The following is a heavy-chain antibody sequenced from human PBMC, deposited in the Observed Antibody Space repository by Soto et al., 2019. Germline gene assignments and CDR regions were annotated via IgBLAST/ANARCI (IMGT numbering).Heavy chain of an antibody. Sequence: ASVKVSCKASGYTFTSYGISWVRQAPGQGLEWMGWISAYNGNTNYAQKLQGRVTMTTDTSTSTAYMELRSLRSDDTAVYYCAREPPPRDYIWGSYRPDPNAFDIWGQGTMVTVSS. V-gene: IGHV1-18*01. J-gene: IGHJ3*02. CDR2: ISAYNGNT. CDR1: GYTFTSYG. D-gene: IGHD3-16*02. CDR3: AREPPPRDYIWGSYRPDPNAFDI.